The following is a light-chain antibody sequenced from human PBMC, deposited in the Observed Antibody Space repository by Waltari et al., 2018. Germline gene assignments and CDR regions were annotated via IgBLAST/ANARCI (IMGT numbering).Light chain of an antibody. CDR1: HKYVGGLYS. V-gene: IGLV2-11*02. CDR2: DVT. Sequence: QSAPTPPPPVSGAPGTAIPLPCHGTHKYVGGLYSVSRDQHHPGQAPKLLIYDVTKRPSGVPDRFSASKSDNTASLTISGLQAEDEADYYCCSYAGSITFWVFGGGTKLTVL. CDR3: CSYAGSITFWV. J-gene: IGLJ3*02.